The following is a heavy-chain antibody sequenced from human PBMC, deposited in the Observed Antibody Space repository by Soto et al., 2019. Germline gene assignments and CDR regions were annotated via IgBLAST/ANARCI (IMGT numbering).Heavy chain of an antibody. D-gene: IGHD3-22*01. CDR3: ARGDSSGYHLDY. CDR2: IYYSGST. J-gene: IGHJ4*02. V-gene: IGHV4-30-4*01. Sequence: SETLSLTCTVSGGSISSGDYYWSWIRQPPGKGLEWIGYIYYSGSTYYSPSLKSRVTISVDTSKNQFSLKLSSVTAADTAVYYCARGDSSGYHLDYWGQGTLVTVSS. CDR1: GGSISSGDYY.